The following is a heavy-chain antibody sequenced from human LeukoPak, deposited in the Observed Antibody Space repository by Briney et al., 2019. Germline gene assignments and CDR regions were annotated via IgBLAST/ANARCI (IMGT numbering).Heavy chain of an antibody. CDR3: ARSSS. J-gene: IGHJ4*02. Sequence: GRSLRLSCAASGFTLSSYAMHWVRQAPGKGLEWVAVISYDGSNKYYADSVKGRFTISRDNSKNTLYLQMNSLRAEDTAVYYCARSSSWGQGTLVTVSS. CDR2: ISYDGSNK. V-gene: IGHV3-30*01. CDR1: GFTLSSYA.